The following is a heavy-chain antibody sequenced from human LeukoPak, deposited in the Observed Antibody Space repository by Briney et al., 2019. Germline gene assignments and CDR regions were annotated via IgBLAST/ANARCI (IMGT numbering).Heavy chain of an antibody. J-gene: IGHJ5*02. V-gene: IGHV4-59*01. CDR2: IYYSGST. CDR1: GGSISSYY. CDR3: ARDAKPTTIFGVTHWFDP. Sequence: SETLSLTCTVSGGSISSYYWSWIRRPPGKGLEWIGCIYYSGSTNYNPSLKSRVTISVDTSKNQFSLKLSSVTAADTAVYYCARDAKPTTIFGVTHWFDPWGQGTLVIVAS. D-gene: IGHD3-3*01.